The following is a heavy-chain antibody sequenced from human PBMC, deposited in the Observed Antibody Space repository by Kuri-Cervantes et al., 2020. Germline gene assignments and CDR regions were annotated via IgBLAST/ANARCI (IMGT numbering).Heavy chain of an antibody. V-gene: IGHV3-33*01. CDR1: GSTFSSYG. D-gene: IGHD3-16*01. J-gene: IGHJ6*02. CDR3: ATILTGEGMDV. Sequence: GESLKISCAASGSTFSSYGMHWVRQAPGRGLEWVAVIWYDGSGKHHAESVKGRFTISRDNSKNTLYLQMNSLRAEDTAVYYCATILTGEGMDVWGQGTTVTVSS. CDR2: IWYDGSGK.